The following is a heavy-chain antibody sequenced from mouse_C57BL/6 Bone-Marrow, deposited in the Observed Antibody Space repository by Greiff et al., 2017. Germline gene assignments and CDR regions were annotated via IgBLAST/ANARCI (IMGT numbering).Heavy chain of an antibody. CDR1: GYTFTSYG. D-gene: IGHD1-1*01. CDR2: IYPRSGNP. Sequence: VQLQQSGAELARPGASVQLSCKASGYTFTSYGISCVKQRTGPGLEWIGEIYPRSGNPYYNEQFKGKATLTADKSSSTAYMELRSLTSEDAAVYFCARWDYYGSSYGRYFDVWGTGTTVTVSS. J-gene: IGHJ1*03. V-gene: IGHV1-81*01. CDR3: ARWDYYGSSYGRYFDV.